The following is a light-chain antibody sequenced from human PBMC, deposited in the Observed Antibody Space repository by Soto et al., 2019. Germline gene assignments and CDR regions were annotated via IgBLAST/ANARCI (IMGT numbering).Light chain of an antibody. CDR3: SSYAGSNNFV. Sequence: QSVLTQPGSVSGSPGQSVTISCTGTSSDVGGYNYVSWYQQHPGKAPKLMIYEVSKRPSGVPDRFSGSKSGNTASLTVSGLQAEDEADYYCSSYAGSNNFVFGTGTKVTVL. J-gene: IGLJ1*01. CDR1: SSDVGGYNY. CDR2: EVS. V-gene: IGLV2-8*01.